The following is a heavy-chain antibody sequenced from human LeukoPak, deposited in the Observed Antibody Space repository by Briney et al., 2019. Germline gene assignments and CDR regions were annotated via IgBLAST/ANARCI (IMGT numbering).Heavy chain of an antibody. Sequence: PGGSLRLSCAASGFTFSDYAMSWVRQAPGGGLEWVSAISGRGDETFHAESVKGRFTTSRDNSKNTLSLQMSSLRVEDSAVYFCAKDTSAWWYHRAYMNVWGTGTTVTVSS. CDR3: AKDTSAWWYHRAYMNV. V-gene: IGHV3-23*01. CDR2: ISGRGDET. D-gene: IGHD2-15*01. CDR1: GFTFSDYA. J-gene: IGHJ6*03.